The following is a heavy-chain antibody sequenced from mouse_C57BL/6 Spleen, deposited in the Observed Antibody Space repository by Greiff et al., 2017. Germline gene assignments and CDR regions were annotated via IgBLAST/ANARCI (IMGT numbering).Heavy chain of an antibody. CDR3: ARVGYYGSGGYFDV. CDR2: ISYDGSN. D-gene: IGHD1-1*01. Sequence: DVQLVESGPGLVKPSQSLSLTCSVTGYSITSGYYWNWIRQFPGNKLEWMGYISYDGSNNYNPSLKNRISITRDTSKNQFFLKLNSVTTEDTATYYCARVGYYGSGGYFDVWGTGTTVTVSS. CDR1: GYSITSGYY. J-gene: IGHJ1*03. V-gene: IGHV3-6*01.